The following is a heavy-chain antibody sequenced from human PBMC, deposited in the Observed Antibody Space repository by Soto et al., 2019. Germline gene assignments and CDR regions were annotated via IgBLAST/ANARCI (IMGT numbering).Heavy chain of an antibody. CDR1: GFTFSSYA. J-gene: IGHJ4*02. V-gene: IGHV3-23*01. Sequence: SLRLSCAASGFTFSSYAMSWVRQAPGKGLEWVSAISGSGGSTYYADSVKGRFTISRDNSKNTLYLQMNSLRAEDTAVYYCAKWPGRSYYDSSGYYSDCGQRTLVTVSS. CDR2: ISGSGGST. CDR3: AKWPGRSYYDSSGYYSD. D-gene: IGHD3-22*01.